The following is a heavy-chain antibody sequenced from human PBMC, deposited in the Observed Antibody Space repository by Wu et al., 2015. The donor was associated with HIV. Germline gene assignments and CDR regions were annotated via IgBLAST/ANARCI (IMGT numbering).Heavy chain of an antibody. CDR2: IIPISGTA. D-gene: IGHD5-24*01. CDR3: ARGSILEMSTASYYYYVMVR. J-gene: IGHJ6*02. V-gene: IGHV1-69*13. CDR1: GGNFRNHA. Sequence: QVQLVQSGPEVKKAGSSVKVSCKASGGNFRNHAISWVRQAPGQGLEWMGRIIPISGTANYAQRFQGRVTITADKPTNTAYMELSSLRSDDTAVYYCARGSILEMSTASYYYYVMVRLGPRDHGHRLL.